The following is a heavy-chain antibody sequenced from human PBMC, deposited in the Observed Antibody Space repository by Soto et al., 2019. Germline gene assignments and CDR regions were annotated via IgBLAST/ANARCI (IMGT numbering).Heavy chain of an antibody. CDR3: AGRDGYTKVFDY. CDR1: GGSISSGGYY. V-gene: IGHV4-31*03. CDR2: IYYSGSA. J-gene: IGHJ4*02. Sequence: SETLSLTCTFSGGSISSGGYYWSWIRQHPGKGLEWIGYIYYSGSAYYNPSLKSRVTISVDTSKNQFSLKLSSVTAADTAVYYCAGRDGYTKVFDYWGQGTLVTVSS. D-gene: IGHD5-12*01.